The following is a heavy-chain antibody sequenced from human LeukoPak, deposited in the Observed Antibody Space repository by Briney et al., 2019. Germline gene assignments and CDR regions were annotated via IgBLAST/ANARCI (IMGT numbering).Heavy chain of an antibody. CDR1: GFTFSSYA. CDR2: ISASGGST. V-gene: IGHV3-23*01. Sequence: PGGSLRLSCAASGFTFSSYAMSWVRQAPGKGLQWVSAISASGGSTYYADSVKGRFTISRDNSKNTLYLQMNSLRAEDTAVCYCARDLYKTPLIDYWGQGTLVTVSS. J-gene: IGHJ4*02. CDR3: ARDLYKTPLIDY. D-gene: IGHD2-2*02.